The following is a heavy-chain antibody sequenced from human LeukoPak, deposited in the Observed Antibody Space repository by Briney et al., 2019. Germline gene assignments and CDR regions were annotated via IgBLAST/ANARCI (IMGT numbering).Heavy chain of an antibody. J-gene: IGHJ4*02. V-gene: IGHV4-34*01. CDR3: ARDTIGGPVDY. D-gene: IGHD2-8*01. CDR1: GGSFSGYY. Sequence: SETLSLTCAVYGGSFSGYYWSWIRQPPGKGLEWIGEINHSGSTNYNPSLKSRVTISVDTSKNQFSLKLSSVTAADTAVYYCARDTIGGPVDYWGQGTLVTVSS. CDR2: INHSGST.